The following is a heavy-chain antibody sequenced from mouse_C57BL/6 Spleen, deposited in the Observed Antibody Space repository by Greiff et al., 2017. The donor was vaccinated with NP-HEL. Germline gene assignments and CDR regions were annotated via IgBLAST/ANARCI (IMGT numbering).Heavy chain of an antibody. CDR2: IDPSDSDT. D-gene: IGHD2-1*01. V-gene: IGHV1-52*01. CDR1: GYTFTSYW. CDR3: AREGNGNYYFDC. J-gene: IGHJ2*01. Sequence: VQLQQPGAELVRPGSSVKLSCKASGYTFTSYWMHWVKQRPIQGLEWIGNIDPSDSDTHYNQKFKDKATLTVDKSSSTAYMQLSSLTSEDSAVYYCAREGNGNYYFDCWGQGTTLTVSS.